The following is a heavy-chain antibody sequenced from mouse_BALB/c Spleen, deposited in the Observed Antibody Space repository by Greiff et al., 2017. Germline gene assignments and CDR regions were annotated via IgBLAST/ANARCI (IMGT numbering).Heavy chain of an antibody. CDR3: ARSSNWQAMDY. V-gene: IGHV1-54*03. D-gene: IGHD4-1*01. CDR1: GYAFTNYL. CDR2: INPGSGGT. Sequence: QVHVKQSGAELVRPGTSVKVSCKASGYAFTNYLIEWVKQRPGQGLEWIGVINPGSGGTNYNEKFKGKATLTADKSSSTAYMQLSSLTSDDSAVYFCARSSNWQAMDYWGQGTSVTVSS. J-gene: IGHJ4*01.